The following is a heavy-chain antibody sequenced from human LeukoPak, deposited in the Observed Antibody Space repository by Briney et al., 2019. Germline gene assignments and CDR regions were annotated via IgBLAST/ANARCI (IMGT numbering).Heavy chain of an antibody. V-gene: IGHV1-2*02. D-gene: IGHD6-19*01. CDR2: INPNSGGT. CDR1: GYTFTVYY. J-gene: IGHJ4*02. CDR3: ARALRTFSSGWYSGFDY. Sequence: ASVKVSCKASGYTFTVYYMHWVRQAPGQGLEWMGWINPNSGGTNYAQKFQGRVTMTRDTSISTAYMELSRLRSDDTAVYYCARALRTFSSGWYSGFDYWGQGTLVTVSS.